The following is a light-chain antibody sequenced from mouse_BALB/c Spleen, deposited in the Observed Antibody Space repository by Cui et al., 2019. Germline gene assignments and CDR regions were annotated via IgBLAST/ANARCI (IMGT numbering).Light chain of an antibody. J-gene: IGKJ4*01. CDR3: QQYSSYPLT. V-gene: IGKV6-23*01. CDR1: QDVGTA. Sequence: DFVLPQSPKFMSTSVGERVSFSCKASQDVGTAVAWYQQKPGQSPKLLIYCASAWHTGVPYRFTGSGSGTDFTLTISNVQSEDLADYFCQQYSSYPLTFGSGTKLEMK. CDR2: CAS.